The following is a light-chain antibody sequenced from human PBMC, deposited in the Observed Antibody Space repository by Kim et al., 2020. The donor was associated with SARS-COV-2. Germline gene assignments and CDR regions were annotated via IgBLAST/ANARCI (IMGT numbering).Light chain of an antibody. CDR1: QGIRSD. J-gene: IGKJ1*01. CDR2: GAS. CDR3: LQHHAYPRT. V-gene: IGKV1-17*01. Sequence: ASLGDRVTITCRASQGIRSDLGWYQQKPGKAPTRLIYGASTLQSGVPSRFSGSGSGTEFTLTISSLQPEDLATYVCLQHHAYPRTFGQGTKVDIK.